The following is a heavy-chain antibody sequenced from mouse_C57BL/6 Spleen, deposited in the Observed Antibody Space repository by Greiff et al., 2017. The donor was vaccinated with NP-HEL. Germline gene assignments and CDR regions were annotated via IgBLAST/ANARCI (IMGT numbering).Heavy chain of an antibody. CDR2: IRSKSNNYAT. V-gene: IGHV10-1*01. Sequence: EVQLVESGGGLVQPKGSLKLSCAASGFSFNTYAMNWVRQAPGKGLEWVARIRSKSNNYATYYADSVKDRFTISRDDSESMLYLQMNNLKTEDTAMYYCVRRHYYGSSYGFYYAMDYWGQGTSVTVSS. CDR3: VRRHYYGSSYGFYYAMDY. J-gene: IGHJ4*01. D-gene: IGHD1-1*01. CDR1: GFSFNTYA.